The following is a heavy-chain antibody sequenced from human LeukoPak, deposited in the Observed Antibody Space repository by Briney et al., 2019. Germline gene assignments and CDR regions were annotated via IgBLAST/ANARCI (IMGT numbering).Heavy chain of an antibody. CDR1: GGSISTYY. J-gene: IGHJ4*02. CDR2: IYYSGST. D-gene: IGHD5-18*01. Sequence: SETLSLTCTVSGGSISTYYWSWIRQPPGKGLEWIGYIYYSGSTNYNPSLKSRVTISVDTSKNQISLKLTSVTAADTAVYYCARGKVTAIDDYWGQGTLVTVSS. CDR3: ARGKVTAIDDY. V-gene: IGHV4-59*01.